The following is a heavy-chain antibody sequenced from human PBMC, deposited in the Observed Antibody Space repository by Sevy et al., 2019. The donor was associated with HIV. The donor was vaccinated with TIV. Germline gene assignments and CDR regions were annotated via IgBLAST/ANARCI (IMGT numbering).Heavy chain of an antibody. CDR3: ATHYYDSSGYLFDY. Sequence: LSLTCAASGFTFSSYAMSWVRQAPGKGLEWVSAISGSGGSTYYADSVKGRFTISKDNSKNTLYLQMNSLRAEDTAVYYCATHYYDSSGYLFDYWGQGTLVTVSS. CDR2: ISGSGGST. CDR1: GFTFSSYA. J-gene: IGHJ4*02. D-gene: IGHD3-22*01. V-gene: IGHV3-23*01.